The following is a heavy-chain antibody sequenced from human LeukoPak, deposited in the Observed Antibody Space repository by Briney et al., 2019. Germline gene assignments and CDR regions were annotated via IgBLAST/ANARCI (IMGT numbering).Heavy chain of an antibody. Sequence: GGSLRLSCAASGFTFSSYEMNWVRQAPGKGLERVSYISSSGSTIYYADSVKGRFTISRDNAKNSLYLQMNSLRAEDTAVYYCAREGAARCLDYWGQGTLVTVSS. CDR2: ISSSGSTI. D-gene: IGHD6-6*01. J-gene: IGHJ4*02. V-gene: IGHV3-48*03. CDR3: AREGAARCLDY. CDR1: GFTFSSYE.